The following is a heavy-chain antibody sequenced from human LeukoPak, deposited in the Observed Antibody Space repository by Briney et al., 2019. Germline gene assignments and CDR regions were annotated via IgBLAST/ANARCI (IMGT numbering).Heavy chain of an antibody. Sequence: GGSLRLSCAASGFTVSNFWMHWVRQAPGQGLVWVSRINSDGTSTNYADSVKGRHTISRDNTKNTLYLQMNSLTVEDTAVYYCARETWSRGGDAFDIWGRGTMVTVSS. D-gene: IGHD3-10*01. V-gene: IGHV3-74*01. J-gene: IGHJ3*02. CDR3: ARETWSRGGDAFDI. CDR2: INSDGTST. CDR1: GFTVSNFW.